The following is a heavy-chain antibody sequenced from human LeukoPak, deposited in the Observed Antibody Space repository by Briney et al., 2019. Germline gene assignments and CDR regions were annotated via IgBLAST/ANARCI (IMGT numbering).Heavy chain of an antibody. CDR2: IYSGGST. CDR3: ARAGIAARFLSSWAFDI. J-gene: IGHJ3*02. V-gene: IGHV3-66*02. Sequence: PGGSLRLSCAASGFTVSSNYMSWVRQAPGKGLEWVSVIYSGGSTYYADSVKGRFTISRDNSKNPLYLQMNSLRAEDTAVYYCARAGIAARFLSSWAFDIWGQGTMVTVSS. D-gene: IGHD6-6*01. CDR1: GFTVSSNY.